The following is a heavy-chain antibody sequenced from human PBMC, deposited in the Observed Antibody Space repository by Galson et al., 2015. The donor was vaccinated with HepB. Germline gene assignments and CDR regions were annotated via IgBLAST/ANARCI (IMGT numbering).Heavy chain of an antibody. J-gene: IGHJ3*02. V-gene: IGHV4-30-4*01. Sequence: TLSLTCTVSGGSISSGDYYWSWIRQPPGKGLEWIGYIYYSGSTYYNPSLKSRVTISVDTSKNQFSLKLSSVTAADTAVYYCARVWIAQYGDQHGSDAFDIWGQGTMVTVSS. CDR2: IYYSGST. CDR1: GGSISSGDYY. CDR3: ARVWIAQYGDQHGSDAFDI. D-gene: IGHD4-17*01.